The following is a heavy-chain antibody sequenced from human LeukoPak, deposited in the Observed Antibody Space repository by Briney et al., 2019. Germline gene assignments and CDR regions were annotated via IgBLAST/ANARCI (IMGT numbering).Heavy chain of an antibody. V-gene: IGHV3-23*01. Sequence: GGSLRLSCAVSGFTFSSYGMSWVRRAPGKGLEWVSGISDSGGNTYYADSVRGRFTISRDNSQNTLYLQMNTLGAEDTAVYYCAKALSGYHFDYWGQGTLVTVSA. CDR1: GFTFSSYG. CDR2: ISDSGGNT. CDR3: AKALSGYHFDY. D-gene: IGHD5-12*01. J-gene: IGHJ4*02.